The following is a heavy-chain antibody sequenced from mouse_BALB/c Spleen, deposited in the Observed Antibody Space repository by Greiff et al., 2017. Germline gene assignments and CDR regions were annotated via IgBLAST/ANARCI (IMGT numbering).Heavy chain of an antibody. V-gene: IGHV14-4*02. CDR2: IDPENGDT. Sequence: VQLQQSGAELVRSGASVKLSCTASGFNIKDYYMHWVKQRPEQGLEWIGWIDPENGDTEYAPKFQGKATMTADTSSNTAYLQLSSLTSEDTAVYYCHQTLAGRVDYWGQGTTLTVSS. J-gene: IGHJ2*01. CDR3: HQTLAGRVDY. D-gene: IGHD4-1*01. CDR1: GFNIKDYY.